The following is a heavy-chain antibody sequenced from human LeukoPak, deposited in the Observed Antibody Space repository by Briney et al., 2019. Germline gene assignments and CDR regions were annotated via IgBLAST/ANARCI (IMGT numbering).Heavy chain of an antibody. J-gene: IGHJ5*02. Sequence: GGSLRLSCAASGFTFSNYDMSWVRQAPGKGLEWVSSISDSGGSTYYADSVKGRFTISRDNSKNTLHLQMTNLRAADTAVYYCAKDLSRAVAADWFDPWDQGSLVTVSS. CDR1: GFTFSNYD. V-gene: IGHV3-23*01. D-gene: IGHD6-19*01. CDR2: ISDSGGST. CDR3: AKDLSRAVAADWFDP.